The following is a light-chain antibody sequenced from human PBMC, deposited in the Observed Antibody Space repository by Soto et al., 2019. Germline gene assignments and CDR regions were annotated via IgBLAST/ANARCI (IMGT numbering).Light chain of an antibody. CDR3: QQYNNWPPWT. V-gene: IGKV3-15*01. J-gene: IGKJ1*01. Sequence: EIVLTQSPATLSLSPGERATLSCRASQSVSSSFVAWFQQKPGQAPRLLIYGASTRATGIPARFSGSGSGTEFTLTISSLQSEDFAVYYCQQYNNWPPWTFGQGTKVDIK. CDR1: QSVSSS. CDR2: GAS.